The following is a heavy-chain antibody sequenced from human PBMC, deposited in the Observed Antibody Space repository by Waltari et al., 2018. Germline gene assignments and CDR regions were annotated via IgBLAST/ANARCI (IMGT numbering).Heavy chain of an antibody. V-gene: IGHV4-31*03. D-gene: IGHD3-10*01. CDR3: AARLWFGEVEYYFDY. Sequence: QVQLQESGPGLVKPSQTLSLTCTVSGGSISSGGYYWSWIRQHPGKGLEWIGYIYYRGSTYYNPSLKGRVTISVDTSKNQFSLKLSSVTAADTAVYYCAARLWFGEVEYYFDYWGQGTLVTVSS. CDR2: IYYRGST. J-gene: IGHJ4*02. CDR1: GGSISSGGYY.